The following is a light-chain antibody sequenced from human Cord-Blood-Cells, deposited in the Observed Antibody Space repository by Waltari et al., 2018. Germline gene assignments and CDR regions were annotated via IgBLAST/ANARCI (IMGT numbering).Light chain of an antibody. V-gene: IGLV2-11*01. J-gene: IGLJ2*01. Sequence: QSALTQPRSVSGSPGQSVTISCTGTSSDVGGYNYLSWYQPHPGKAPTLMIYDVSKRPSGVPDRFSGSKSGNTASLTISGLQAEDEADYYCCSYAGSYTVVFGGGTKLTVL. CDR2: DVS. CDR3: CSYAGSYTVV. CDR1: SSDVGGYNY.